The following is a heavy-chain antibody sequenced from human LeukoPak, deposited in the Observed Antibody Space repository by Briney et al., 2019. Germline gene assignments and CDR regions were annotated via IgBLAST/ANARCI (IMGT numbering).Heavy chain of an antibody. J-gene: IGHJ6*04. CDR1: GFTFSSYS. Sequence: GGSLRLSCAASGFTFSSYSMNWVRRAPGKGLEGVSSISSSSRYIYYTDSVKGRFTISRDNAKNSLYLQMNSLRAEDTAVYYCAELGITMIGGVWGKGTTVTISS. V-gene: IGHV3-21*01. CDR3: AELGITMIGGV. D-gene: IGHD3-10*02. CDR2: ISSSSRYI.